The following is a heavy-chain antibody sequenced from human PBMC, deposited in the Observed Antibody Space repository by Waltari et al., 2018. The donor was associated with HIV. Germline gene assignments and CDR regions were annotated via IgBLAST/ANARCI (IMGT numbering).Heavy chain of an antibody. V-gene: IGHV4-59*01. CDR1: GPSISSYY. CDR3: AAAGSWLPWFDP. J-gene: IGHJ5*02. CDR2: IYYSGST. D-gene: IGHD1-26*01. Sequence: QVQLQESGPGLVKPSETLSLTCPVSGPSISSYYWCWIRQPPGKGLEWIGYIYYSGSTNYNPSLKSRVTISVDTSKNQFSLKLSSVTAADTAVYYCAAAGSWLPWFDPWGQGTLVTVSS.